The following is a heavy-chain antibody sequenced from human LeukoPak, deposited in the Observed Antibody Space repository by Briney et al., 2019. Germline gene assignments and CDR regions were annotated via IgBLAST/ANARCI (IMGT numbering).Heavy chain of an antibody. V-gene: IGHV4-39*07. Sequence: SETLSLTCTVSGGSISSSSYYWGWIRQPPGKGLEWIGSIYYSGSTYYNPSLKSRVTISVDTSKNQFSLKLSSVTAADTAVYYCARVADGQLWGGGFYYYMDVWGKGTTVTVSS. CDR2: IYYSGST. CDR3: ARVADGQLWGGGFYYYMDV. D-gene: IGHD5-18*01. J-gene: IGHJ6*03. CDR1: GGSISSSSYY.